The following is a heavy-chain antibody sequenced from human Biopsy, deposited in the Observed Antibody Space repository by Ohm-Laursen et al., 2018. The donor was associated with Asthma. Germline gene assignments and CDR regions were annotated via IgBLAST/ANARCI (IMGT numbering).Heavy chain of an antibody. CDR3: VKDRADDFWTGPHIMGL. CDR2: ISWNSGRI. D-gene: IGHD3/OR15-3a*01. J-gene: IGHJ6*02. CDR1: GFRFQDHS. V-gene: IGHV3-9*01. Sequence: SLRLSCAASGFRFQDHSMHWVRQPPGKGLEWVSGISWNSGRIDYGESVRGRFTISRANTKNSLYLQMTRLTLEDTALYYCVKDRADDFWTGPHIMGLWGQGTTVTVSS.